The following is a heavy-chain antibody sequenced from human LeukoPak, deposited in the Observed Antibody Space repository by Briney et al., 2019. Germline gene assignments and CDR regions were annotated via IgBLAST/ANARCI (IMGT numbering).Heavy chain of an antibody. Sequence: PSETLSLTCAVSGGSISSYYWSWIRQPPGKGLEWIGYIYYSGSTNYNPSLKSRVTISVDTSKNQFSLKLSSVTAADTAVYYCARRGSRASPFDYWGQGTLVTVSS. CDR3: ARRGSRASPFDY. V-gene: IGHV4-59*08. CDR1: GGSISSYY. CDR2: IYYSGST. J-gene: IGHJ4*02. D-gene: IGHD3-10*01.